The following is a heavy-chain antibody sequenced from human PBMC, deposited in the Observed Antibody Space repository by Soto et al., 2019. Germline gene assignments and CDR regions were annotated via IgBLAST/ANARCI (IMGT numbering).Heavy chain of an antibody. V-gene: IGHV1-2*02. J-gene: IGHJ4*02. CDR3: AREEQTGANYYLDY. CDR2: ISPHSGGP. CDR1: GYTFTGYY. D-gene: IGHD7-27*01. Sequence: SVKVSCKASGYTFTGYYIHWVRQAPGQGLEWMGSISPHSGGPNYAQRFQGRVTMTRDTSMTTAYMEMSGLTSDDTAVYYCAREEQTGANYYLDYWGQGTLVTVSS.